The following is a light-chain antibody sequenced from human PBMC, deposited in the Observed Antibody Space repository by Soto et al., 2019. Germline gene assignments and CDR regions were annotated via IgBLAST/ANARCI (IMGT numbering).Light chain of an antibody. CDR1: QDISNY. CDR3: QQYDNLHL. V-gene: IGKV1-33*01. Sequence: DVQMTQSPSSLSASLGYIFTITCQASQDISNYLNWYQQKPGKAPKLLIYDASNLETGVPSRFSGSGSGTDFTFTSSSLQPEDSATYYCQQYDNLHLFGGVTNVDIK. CDR2: DAS. J-gene: IGKJ4*01.